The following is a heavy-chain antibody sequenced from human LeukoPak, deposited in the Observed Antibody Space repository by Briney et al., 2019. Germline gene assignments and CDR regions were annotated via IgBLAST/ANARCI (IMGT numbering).Heavy chain of an antibody. CDR1: AFTFSDYS. CDR3: ARDRPTSGSYFFDY. Sequence: PGGSLRLSCAASAFTFSDYSMNWVRQAPGKGLEWLSYISGRSSTIYYADSVRGRFTISRDNAKNSMYLQMNSLRAEDTAVYYCARDRPTSGSYFFDYWGQGTLVTVSS. V-gene: IGHV3-48*01. D-gene: IGHD1-26*01. CDR2: ISGRSSTI. J-gene: IGHJ4*02.